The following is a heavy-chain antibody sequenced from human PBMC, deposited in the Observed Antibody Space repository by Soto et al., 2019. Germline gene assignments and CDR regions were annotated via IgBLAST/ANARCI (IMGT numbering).Heavy chain of an antibody. CDR2: ISSSSSYT. CDR3: ASQYYYVSSGYYFDY. Sequence: QVQLVESGGGLVKPGGSLRLSCAASGLTFSDYYMSWIRQAPGKGLEWVSYISSSSSYTNYADSVKGRFTISRDNAKNSLYLQMNSLRSEDTAVYYCASQYYYVSSGYYFDYWGQGTLVTVSS. CDR1: GLTFSDYY. J-gene: IGHJ4*02. V-gene: IGHV3-11*06. D-gene: IGHD3-22*01.